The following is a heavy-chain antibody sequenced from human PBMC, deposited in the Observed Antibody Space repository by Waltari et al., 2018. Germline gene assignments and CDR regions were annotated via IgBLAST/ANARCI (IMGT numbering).Heavy chain of an antibody. CDR1: GGTFRHYA. Sequence: QVLLVQSGVEVKKPGSSVKVACKASGGTFRHYANRWVRQAPGQGLEWMGRIIPILSTTDYAQKFQGRVTITAERFTSTAYMELSSLRSEDAAMYYCAREGRYCSSTSCSIDYWGQGTLVTVSS. CDR2: IIPILSTT. D-gene: IGHD2-2*01. CDR3: AREGRYCSSTSCSIDY. J-gene: IGHJ4*02. V-gene: IGHV1-69*09.